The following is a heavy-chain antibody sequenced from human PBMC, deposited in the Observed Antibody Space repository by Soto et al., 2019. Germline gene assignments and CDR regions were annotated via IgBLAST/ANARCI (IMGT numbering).Heavy chain of an antibody. V-gene: IGHV1-58*02. CDR1: GFTFTSSA. J-gene: IGHJ3*02. CDR2: IVVGSGNT. CDR3: AAGSLYAYGTGAFDI. D-gene: IGHD3-9*01. Sequence: QMQLVQSGPEGKKPGTSVKVSCKASGFTFTSSARQWVRQARGQRLEWIGWIVVGSGNTNYAQKFQERVTITRDMSTSAAYMELSSLRSEDKAVYYCAAGSLYAYGTGAFDIWGQGTMVTVSS.